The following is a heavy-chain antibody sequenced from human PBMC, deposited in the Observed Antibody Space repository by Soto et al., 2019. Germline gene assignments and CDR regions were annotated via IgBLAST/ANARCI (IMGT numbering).Heavy chain of an antibody. Sequence: PSETLSLTCTVSGGSISSYYWSWIRQPPGKGLEWIGYIYYSGSTNYNPSLKSRVTISVDTSKNQFSLKLSSVTAADTAVYYCARDFIFYDSSGYYSSRWFGPWGQGTLVTVSS. CDR1: GGSISSYY. CDR2: IYYSGST. J-gene: IGHJ5*02. CDR3: ARDFIFYDSSGYYSSRWFGP. V-gene: IGHV4-59*01. D-gene: IGHD3-22*01.